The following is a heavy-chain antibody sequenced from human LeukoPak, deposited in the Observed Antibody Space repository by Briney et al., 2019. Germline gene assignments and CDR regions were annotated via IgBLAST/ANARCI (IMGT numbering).Heavy chain of an antibody. D-gene: IGHD3-10*01. V-gene: IGHV1-18*01. Sequence: GASVKVSCKASGYTFTSYGISWVRQAPGQGLEWMGWISAYNGNTNYAQKLQGRVTMTTDTSTSAAYMELRSLRSDDTAVYYCARDRGFGELLPFDYWGQGTLVTVSS. CDR2: ISAYNGNT. CDR1: GYTFTSYG. CDR3: ARDRGFGELLPFDY. J-gene: IGHJ4*02.